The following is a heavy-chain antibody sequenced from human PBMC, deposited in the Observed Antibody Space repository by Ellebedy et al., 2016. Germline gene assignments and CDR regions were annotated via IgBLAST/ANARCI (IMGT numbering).Heavy chain of an antibody. CDR3: AREGYGDYVNY. J-gene: IGHJ4*02. Sequence: GESLKISCAASGLTVSSAYISWFRQPPGRGPEWVSMTSPGGDTHYADSVKGRFTISRDNAKNSLYLQMNSLRAEDTAVYYCAREGYGDYVNYWGQGTLVTVSS. D-gene: IGHD4-17*01. CDR2: TSPGGDT. V-gene: IGHV3-66*01. CDR1: GLTVSSAY.